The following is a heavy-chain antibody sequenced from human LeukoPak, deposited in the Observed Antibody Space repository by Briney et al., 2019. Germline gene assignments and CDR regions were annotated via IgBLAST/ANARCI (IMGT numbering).Heavy chain of an antibody. CDR2: IYPRDSDT. V-gene: IGHV5-51*01. Sequence: GESLKNSCKASGYTFTHQWIGWVRQMSGSGLEWMGIIYPRDSDTIYSPSFQGHVTISADTSINTAYLEWSSLEASDTAIYYCARHSDVIGAIWGQGTLVTVSS. CDR1: GYTFTHQW. D-gene: IGHD3-10*01. J-gene: IGHJ4*02. CDR3: ARHSDVIGAI.